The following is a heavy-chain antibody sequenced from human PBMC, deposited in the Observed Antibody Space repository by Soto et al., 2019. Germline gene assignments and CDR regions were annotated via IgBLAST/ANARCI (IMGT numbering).Heavy chain of an antibody. CDR2: IHPGGQTI. CDR3: ARRGRR. D-gene: IGHD2-15*01. J-gene: IGHJ3*01. V-gene: IGHV3-48*03. CDR1: GFTFSSSE. Sequence: EVQLVESGGGLVQPGGSLRLSCAASGFTFSSSEMYWVRQAPGKGLEWISYIHPGGQTIFYAESVKGRFTISRDNAKNSVYLQMTTLRAEDTAVYYCARRGRRWGQGTMVTVSS.